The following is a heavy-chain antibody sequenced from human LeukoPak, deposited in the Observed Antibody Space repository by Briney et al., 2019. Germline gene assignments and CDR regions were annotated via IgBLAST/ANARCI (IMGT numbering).Heavy chain of an antibody. J-gene: IGHJ3*02. CDR1: EYTFSVYH. Sequence: ASVKVSCKASEYTFSVYHIHWVRLAPGQGLEWMAWINPNSGDTNYAQKFQGRVTMTRDTSISTAYMELSRLRSDDTAVYYCAREGYYYDSSGYYSYDAFDIWGQGTMVTVSS. D-gene: IGHD3-22*01. CDR2: INPNSGDT. CDR3: AREGYYYDSSGYYSYDAFDI. V-gene: IGHV1-2*02.